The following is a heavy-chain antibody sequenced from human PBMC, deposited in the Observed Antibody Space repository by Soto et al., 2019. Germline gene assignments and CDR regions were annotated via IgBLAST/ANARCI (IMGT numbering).Heavy chain of an antibody. V-gene: IGHV4-4*07. CDR2: IYTSGAT. D-gene: IGHD1-1*01. Sequence: QVQLQESGPGLVKPSETLSLTCSVSGSSFSNFYWSWIRQPAGKGLEWIGRIYTSGATSHNPSLKSRVTMSVDTSQTQMSLNLRSVTAADTAVYYCARGGIQLSYAFDYWGQGILVTVSS. J-gene: IGHJ4*02. CDR1: GSSFSNFY. CDR3: ARGGIQLSYAFDY.